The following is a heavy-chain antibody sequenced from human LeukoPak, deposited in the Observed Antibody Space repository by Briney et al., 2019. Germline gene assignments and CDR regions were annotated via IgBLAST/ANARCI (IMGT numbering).Heavy chain of an antibody. Sequence: PGGSLRLSCAASGFTLSSYEMNWVRQAPGKGLVWVSRINSDGSSTSYADSVKGRFTISRDNAKNTLYLQMNSLRAEDTAVYYCARDPGRRDGYKGGFDYWGQGTLVTVSS. D-gene: IGHD5-24*01. V-gene: IGHV3-74*01. J-gene: IGHJ4*02. CDR2: INSDGSST. CDR3: ARDPGRRDGYKGGFDY. CDR1: GFTLSSYE.